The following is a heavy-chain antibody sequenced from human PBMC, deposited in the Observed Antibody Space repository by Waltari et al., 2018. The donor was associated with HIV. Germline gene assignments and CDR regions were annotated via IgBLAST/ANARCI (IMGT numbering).Heavy chain of an antibody. CDR3: ARALTRGLWDS. CDR2: VYLGGST. Sequence: VQLVESGGGLIQPGGSLSLSWEASGFSVSDNYMSWVRQAPGKRPEGVSVVYLGGSTDYADSVRGRFTTSRDESKNMLYLQMNSLRAEDTAVYYCARALTRGLWDSWGQGTLVSVSS. J-gene: IGHJ4*02. V-gene: IGHV3-53*01. CDR1: GFSVSDNY. D-gene: IGHD2-2*01.